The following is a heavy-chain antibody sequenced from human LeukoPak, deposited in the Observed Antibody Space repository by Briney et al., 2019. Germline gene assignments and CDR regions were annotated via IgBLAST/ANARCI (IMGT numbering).Heavy chain of an antibody. D-gene: IGHD2-2*01. Sequence: PGGSLRLSCAASGFTFSSYAMSWVRQAPGKGLEWVSAISGSGGSTYYADSVKGRFTISRDNSKNTLYLQMNSLRAEDTAVYYCAKDGGVYCSSTSCTPLSMDVWGQGTTVTVSS. CDR3: AKDGGVYCSSTSCTPLSMDV. J-gene: IGHJ6*02. CDR2: ISGSGGST. CDR1: GFTFSSYA. V-gene: IGHV3-23*01.